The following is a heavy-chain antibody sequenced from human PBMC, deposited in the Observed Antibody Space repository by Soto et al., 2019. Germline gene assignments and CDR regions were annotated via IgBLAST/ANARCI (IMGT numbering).Heavy chain of an antibody. V-gene: IGHV1-18*04. J-gene: IGHJ3*02. CDR3: ASDRVARIWGADFDN. Sequence: QVQLVQSGTEVKKPGASVKVSCKTSGYTFTNHGINWVRQAPGQGLEWMGWINPYNANTNYAQKLQGRVTMTTDTSPNKAYVDQRCLTTDDTAAYYCASDRVARIWGADFDNWGQGTVVTVS. CDR1: GYTFTNHG. CDR2: INPYNANT. D-gene: IGHD3-16*01.